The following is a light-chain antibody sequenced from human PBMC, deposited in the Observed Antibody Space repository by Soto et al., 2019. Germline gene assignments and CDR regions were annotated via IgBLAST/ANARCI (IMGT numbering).Light chain of an antibody. CDR3: QVWDSSSDHYV. CDR2: GNN. J-gene: IGLJ1*01. V-gene: IGLV1-47*02. Sequence: QSVLTQPPSASGTPGQRVTISCSGSSSNIGSNYVYWYQQLPGTAPKLLIYGNNQRPSGVPDRFSGSKSGTSASLAISGLRSEDEADYYCQVWDSSSDHYVFGTGTKVTVL. CDR1: SSNIGSNY.